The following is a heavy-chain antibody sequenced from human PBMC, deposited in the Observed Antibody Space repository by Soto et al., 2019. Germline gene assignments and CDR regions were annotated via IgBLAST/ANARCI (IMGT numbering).Heavy chain of an antibody. J-gene: IGHJ4*02. V-gene: IGHV3-21*01. Sequence: GGSLRLSCAASGFTFSSYSMNWVRQAPGKGLEWVSSISSSSSYIYYADSVKGRFTISRDNAKNSLYLQMNSLRAEDTAVYYCARVGYCGGDCYFFDYWGQGTLVTVSA. CDR1: GFTFSSYS. CDR3: ARVGYCGGDCYFFDY. CDR2: ISSSSSYI. D-gene: IGHD2-21*02.